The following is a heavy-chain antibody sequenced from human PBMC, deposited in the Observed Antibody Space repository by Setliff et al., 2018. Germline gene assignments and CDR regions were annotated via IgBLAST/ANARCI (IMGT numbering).Heavy chain of an antibody. CDR1: GFTFSSYG. Sequence: GESLKISCAASGFTFSSYGMHWVRQAPGKGLEWVAFIRYDGSNKYYADSVKGRFTISRDNSKNTLYLQMNSLRAEDTAVYYCAKRFYCDYYLDYWGQGTLVTVSS. V-gene: IGHV3-30*02. J-gene: IGHJ4*02. CDR3: AKRFYCDYYLDY. CDR2: IRYDGSNK. D-gene: IGHD4-17*01.